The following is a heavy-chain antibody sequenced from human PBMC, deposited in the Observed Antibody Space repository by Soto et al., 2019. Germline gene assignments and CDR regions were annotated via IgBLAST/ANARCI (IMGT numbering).Heavy chain of an antibody. CDR2: ISAYNGDT. V-gene: IGHV1-18*01. D-gene: IGHD7-27*01. CDR3: ARDGGNMWGYFDH. J-gene: IGHJ4*02. Sequence: ASVKVSCKASGYTFGIFCINWVRQAPGQGLEWMGWISAYNGDTNYAQKFEGRVTMTTDTSTSTVSMELTSLRLEDTAVYYCARDGGNMWGYFDHWGQGSLVTVSS. CDR1: GYTFGIFC.